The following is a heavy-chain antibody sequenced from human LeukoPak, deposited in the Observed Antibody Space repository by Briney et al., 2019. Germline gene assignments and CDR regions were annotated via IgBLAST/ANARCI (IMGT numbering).Heavy chain of an antibody. CDR1: GFTFDDYT. J-gene: IGHJ4*02. D-gene: IGHD3-22*01. V-gene: IGHV3-43*01. CDR3: ARDLRELYYYDSSGYFDY. Sequence: GGSLRLSCAASGFTFDDYTMHWVRQAPGKGLEWVSLISWDGGSTYYADSVKGRFTISRDNSKNSLYLQMNSLRAEDTAVYYCARDLRELYYYDSSGYFDYWGQGTLVTVSS. CDR2: ISWDGGST.